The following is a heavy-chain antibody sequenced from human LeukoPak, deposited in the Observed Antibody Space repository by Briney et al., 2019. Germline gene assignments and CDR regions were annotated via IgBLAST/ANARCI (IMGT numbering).Heavy chain of an antibody. J-gene: IGHJ3*02. V-gene: IGHV3-66*04. Sequence: GGSLRLSCAASGFTVSSNYMNWVRQAPGKGLEWVSIIYSDGDTYYTDSVKGRFTISTDNSQNTLYLQMNSLRAEDTAVYYCARHQGGWITGGFDIWGQGTLVTVSS. D-gene: IGHD2-2*03. CDR2: IYSDGDT. CDR3: ARHQGGWITGGFDI. CDR1: GFTVSSNY.